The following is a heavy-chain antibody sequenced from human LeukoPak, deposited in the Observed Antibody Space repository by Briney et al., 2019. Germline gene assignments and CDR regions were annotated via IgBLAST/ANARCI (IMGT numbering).Heavy chain of an antibody. CDR3: ARDIFNYDILTGYYIY. Sequence: GGSLRLSCAASGFTFSSYWMSWVRQAPGKGLEWVANIKQDGSEKYYVDSVKGRFTISRDNAKNSLYLQMNSLRAEDMAVYYGARDIFNYDILTGYYIYWGQGTLVTVSS. V-gene: IGHV3-7*01. CDR1: GFTFSSYW. D-gene: IGHD3-9*01. J-gene: IGHJ4*02. CDR2: IKQDGSEK.